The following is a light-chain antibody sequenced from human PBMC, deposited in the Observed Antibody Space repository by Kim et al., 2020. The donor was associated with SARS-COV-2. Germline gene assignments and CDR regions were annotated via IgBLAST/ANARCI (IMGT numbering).Light chain of an antibody. Sequence: EIVLTQSPGTLSLSPGERAILSCRASQSVSSSYLGWYQQRPGQAPRLLIYGASSRATGIPDRFSGSGSGTDFTLTISRLEPEDFAVYYCQQYDRTPETFGQGTKVEIK. J-gene: IGKJ1*01. V-gene: IGKV3-20*01. CDR3: QQYDRTPET. CDR1: QSVSSSY. CDR2: GAS.